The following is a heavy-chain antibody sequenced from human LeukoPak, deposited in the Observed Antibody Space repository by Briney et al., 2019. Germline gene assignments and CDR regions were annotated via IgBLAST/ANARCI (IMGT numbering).Heavy chain of an antibody. V-gene: IGHV3-23*01. Sequence: PGGSLRLSCAASEFIFDFYAMNWVRQAPGKGLEWVSGISGSGGNTYYVDSVKGRFTISRDNSKNTLYLQMNSLRIEVSAVYYCARDAPYDSSGYPFEYWGQGTLVTVSS. CDR2: ISGSGGNT. CDR1: EFIFDFYA. CDR3: ARDAPYDSSGYPFEY. D-gene: IGHD3-22*01. J-gene: IGHJ4*02.